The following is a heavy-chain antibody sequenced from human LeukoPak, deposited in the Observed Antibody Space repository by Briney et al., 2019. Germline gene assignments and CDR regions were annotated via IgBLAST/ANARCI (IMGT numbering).Heavy chain of an antibody. CDR3: ARRGLTNEDTYCNSTGCYIASGDWFDP. J-gene: IGHJ5*02. CDR1: GYTFNSYG. D-gene: IGHD2-2*02. Sequence: ASVKVSCKTSGYTFNSYGITWVRQAPGQGLAWMGWINPYNGNTNYAQNLQGRVTMTTDTSTSTAYMELRSLRSDDTAVYYCARRGLTNEDTYCNSTGCYIASGDWFDPWGQGTLVTVSS. CDR2: INPYNGNT. V-gene: IGHV1-18*01.